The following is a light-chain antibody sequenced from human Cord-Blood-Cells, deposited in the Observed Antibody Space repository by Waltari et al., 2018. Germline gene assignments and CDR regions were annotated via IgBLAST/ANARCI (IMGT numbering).Light chain of an antibody. V-gene: IGLV2-14*01. Sequence: QSALTQPASVSGSPGQSITISCTGTSSDVGGSNYVSWYQQHPGKAPKLMIYEVSNRPSGVSNRFSGSKSGNTASLTISGLQAEDDADYYCSSYTSSSTLVFGTGTKVTVL. CDR3: SSYTSSSTLV. CDR2: EVS. J-gene: IGLJ1*01. CDR1: SSDVGGSNY.